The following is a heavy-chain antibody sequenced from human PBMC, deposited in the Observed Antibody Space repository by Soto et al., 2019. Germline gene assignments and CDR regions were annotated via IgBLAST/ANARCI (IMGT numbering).Heavy chain of an antibody. CDR1: GFTFSSYG. V-gene: IGHV3-33*01. CDR3: ARQGSKNDYETS. D-gene: IGHD4-17*01. Sequence: GGSLRLSCAASGFTFSSYGMHWVRQAPGKGLEWVAVIWYDGSNKYYADSVKGRFTISRDNSKNTLYLQMNSLRAEDTAVYYCARQGSKNDYETSWGQGTLVTVSS. CDR2: IWYDGSNK. J-gene: IGHJ5*02.